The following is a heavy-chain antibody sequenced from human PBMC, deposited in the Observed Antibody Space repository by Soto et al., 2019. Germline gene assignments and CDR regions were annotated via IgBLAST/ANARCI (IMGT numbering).Heavy chain of an antibody. Sequence: SETLSLTCTVSGSSLSGHYWSWMRQPPGKGLECIGYIYYGGSPNYNPSLKSRVTISVDTPKTQFSLELSSVTAADTAVYYCARHGPGYSSGWYNYYAMDVWGQGTTVT. J-gene: IGHJ6*02. D-gene: IGHD6-19*01. CDR2: IYYGGSP. CDR1: GSSLSGHY. V-gene: IGHV4-59*08. CDR3: ARHGPGYSSGWYNYYAMDV.